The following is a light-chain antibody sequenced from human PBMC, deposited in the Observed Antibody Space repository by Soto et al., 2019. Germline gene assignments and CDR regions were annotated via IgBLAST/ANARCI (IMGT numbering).Light chain of an antibody. J-gene: IGKJ4*02. CDR3: QQYGSSSA. CDR1: QSVSSSY. CDR2: GAS. V-gene: IGKV3-20*01. Sequence: EIVLTQSPGTLSLSPGERATLSCRASQSVSSSYLAWNQQKPGQAPRLLIYGASSRATGIPDRFSGSGSGTDFTLTISRLEPEDFAVYYCQQYGSSSAFGGGTKVEIK.